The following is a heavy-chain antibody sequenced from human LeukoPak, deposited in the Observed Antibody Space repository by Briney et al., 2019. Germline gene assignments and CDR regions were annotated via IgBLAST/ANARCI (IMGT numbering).Heavy chain of an antibody. CDR3: AKPPPYGSESSFDY. J-gene: IGHJ4*02. CDR1: GFTFSNSG. D-gene: IGHD3-10*01. V-gene: IGHV3-30*02. CDR2: IRYDGTNK. Sequence: PGGSLRLSCAASGFTFSNSGMHWVRQAPGEGLEWLAFIRYDGTNKYYADSVKGRFTISRDNSKNTLYLQMNSLRTEDTAVYYCAKPPPYGSESSFDYWGQGTLVTVSS.